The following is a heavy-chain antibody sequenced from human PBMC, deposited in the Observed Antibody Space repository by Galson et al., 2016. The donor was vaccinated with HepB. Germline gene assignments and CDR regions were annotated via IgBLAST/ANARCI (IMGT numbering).Heavy chain of an antibody. D-gene: IGHD2-2*01. CDR2: SYNADNR. CDR3: ASLPRRDLVIVPTAISFDL. J-gene: IGHJ4*02. V-gene: IGHV3-53*01. Sequence: SLRLSCAASGFTVSGKFMTWVRQAPGKGLEWVSFSYNADNRYYAESVKGRFTTSRDNSKNTFYLQMNSLRAEDTAVYYCASLPRRDLVIVPTAISFDLCGQGTLVTVSS. CDR1: GFTVSGKF.